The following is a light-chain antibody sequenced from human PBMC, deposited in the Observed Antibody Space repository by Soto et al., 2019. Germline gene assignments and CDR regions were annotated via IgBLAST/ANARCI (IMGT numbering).Light chain of an antibody. V-gene: IGKV3-15*01. Sequence: EIVMTQSPATLSVSPGERATLSCRASESVSSNLAWYQQKPGQAPRLLIYGAYTRATGIPARLSGSVCGTEITLTIRSLQSEDFAVYYCQQYNNWPPPTFGPGTKVDIK. CDR3: QQYNNWPPPT. CDR2: GAY. J-gene: IGKJ3*01. CDR1: ESVSSN.